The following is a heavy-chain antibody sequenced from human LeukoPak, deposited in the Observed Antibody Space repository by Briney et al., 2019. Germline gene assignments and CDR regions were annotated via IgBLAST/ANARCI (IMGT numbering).Heavy chain of an antibody. Sequence: SETLSLTCAVYGGSFSGYYWSWIRQPPGKGLEWIGEINHSGSTNYNPSLKSRVTISVDTSKNQFSLKLSSVTAADTAVYYCARGYCSSTSCSPGKGYFDYWGQGTLVTVSS. CDR1: GGSFSGYY. J-gene: IGHJ4*02. CDR3: ARGYCSSTSCSPGKGYFDY. D-gene: IGHD2-2*01. CDR2: INHSGST. V-gene: IGHV4-34*01.